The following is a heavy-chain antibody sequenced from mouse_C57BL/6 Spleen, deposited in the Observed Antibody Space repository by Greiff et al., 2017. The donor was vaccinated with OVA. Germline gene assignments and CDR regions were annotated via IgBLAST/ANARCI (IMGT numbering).Heavy chain of an antibody. V-gene: IGHV1-4*01. D-gene: IGHD1-1*01. CDR3: AIIFPTGTTVVADY. CDR2: INPSSGYT. J-gene: IGHJ2*01. CDR1: GYTFTSYT. Sequence: QVQLQQSGAELARPGASVKMSCKASGYTFTSYTMHWVKQRPGQGLEWIGYINPSSGYTKYNQKFKDKATLTADKSSSTAYMQLSSLTSEDSAVYYCAIIFPTGTTVVADYWGQGTTLTVSS.